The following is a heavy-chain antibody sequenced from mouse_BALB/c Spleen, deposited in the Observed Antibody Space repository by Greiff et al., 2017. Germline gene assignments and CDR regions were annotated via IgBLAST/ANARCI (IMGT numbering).Heavy chain of an antibody. CDR3: ARGGLPPYYFDY. CDR1: GFTFSSYA. CDR2: ISSGGST. V-gene: IGHV5-6-5*01. Sequence: EVMLVESGGGLVKPGGSLKLSCAASGFTFSSYAMSWVRQTPEKRLEWVASISSGGSTYYPDSVKGRFTISRDNARNILYLQMSSLRSEDTAMDYCARGGLPPYYFDYWGQGTTLTVSS. D-gene: IGHD2-2*01. J-gene: IGHJ2*01.